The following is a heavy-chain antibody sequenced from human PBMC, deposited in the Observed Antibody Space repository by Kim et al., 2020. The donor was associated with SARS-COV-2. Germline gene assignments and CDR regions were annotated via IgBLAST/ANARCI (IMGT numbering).Heavy chain of an antibody. J-gene: IGHJ6*02. V-gene: IGHV4-4*02. D-gene: IGHD1-1*01. CDR2: IFHTGTT. Sequence: SETLSLTCAVSGGSISSSNYWSWVRQPPGQGLEWFGEIFHTGTTNYNPSLKGRVTISVDKSKDQFSLNLNSVTAADTAVYFCARVPFTTTKIFYYYGMDVWGQGTTVTVSS. CDR3: ARVPFTTTKIFYYYGMDV. CDR1: GGSISSSNY.